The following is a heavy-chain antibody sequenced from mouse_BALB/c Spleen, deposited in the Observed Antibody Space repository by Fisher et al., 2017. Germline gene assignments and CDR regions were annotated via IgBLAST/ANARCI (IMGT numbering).Heavy chain of an antibody. J-gene: IGHJ4*01. CDR3: ARERGSSYAMDY. V-gene: IGHV5-4*02. Sequence: RFTISRDNAKNNLYLQMSSLKSEDTAMYYCARERGSSYAMDYWGQGTSVTVSS.